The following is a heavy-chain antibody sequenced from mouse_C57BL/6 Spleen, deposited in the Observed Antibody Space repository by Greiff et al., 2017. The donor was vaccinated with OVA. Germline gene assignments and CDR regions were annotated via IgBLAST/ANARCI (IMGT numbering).Heavy chain of an antibody. CDR1: GFSLTSYG. V-gene: IGHV2-2*01. CDR3: ARMGVTKIFDY. Sequence: QVQLKESGPGLVQPSQSLSITCTVSGFSLTSYGVHWVRQSPGKGLEWLGVIWSGGSTDYNAAFISRLSISKDNSKSQVFFKMNSLQADDTAIYYCARMGVTKIFDYWGQGTTLTVSS. D-gene: IGHD2-2*01. CDR2: IWSGGST. J-gene: IGHJ2*01.